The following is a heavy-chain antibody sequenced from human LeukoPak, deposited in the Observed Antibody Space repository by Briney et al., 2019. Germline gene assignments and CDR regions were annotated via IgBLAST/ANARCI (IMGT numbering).Heavy chain of an antibody. Sequence: GESLKIPCKASGYNFNSEWIVWVRQMPGKGLEWMGIIYPDDSATRYNPSFQGQVAISVDKSITTAFLQWRSLEASDSAMYYCARMNGVIYLYYFDYWAQGTLVTVST. CDR1: GYNFNSEW. CDR3: ARMNGVIYLYYFDY. V-gene: IGHV5-51*01. CDR2: IYPDDSAT. D-gene: IGHD3-16*01. J-gene: IGHJ4*02.